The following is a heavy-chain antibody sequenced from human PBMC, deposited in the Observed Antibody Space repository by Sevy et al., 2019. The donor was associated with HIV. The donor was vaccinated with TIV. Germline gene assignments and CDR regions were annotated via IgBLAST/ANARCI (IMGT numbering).Heavy chain of an antibody. Sequence: SETLSLTCAVYGESFSNYYWSWIRLSPGKGLESIGEFDHSGRSDYNPSLKSRVTMSVDTSKNQFSLKLTSVTAAETAVYYCARGPKPLRSDYGDYRGVGYYFDSWGQRTLVTVSS. V-gene: IGHV4-34*01. CDR1: GESFSNYY. J-gene: IGHJ4*02. CDR3: ARGPKPLRSDYGDYRGVGYYFDS. D-gene: IGHD4-17*01. CDR2: FDHSGRS.